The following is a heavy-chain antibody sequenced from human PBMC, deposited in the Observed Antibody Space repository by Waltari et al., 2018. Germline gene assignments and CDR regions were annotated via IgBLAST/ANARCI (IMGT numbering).Heavy chain of an antibody. CDR3: ATYIGASSGTAAFDV. CDR2: IFYNGAT. Sequence: GGMRLPPGEGMEWSGSIFYNGATYSSPSLRGRVTVSRDTAMNQLSLKLGSVTAADTAVYYCATYIGASSGTAAFDVWGQGTMVTVSS. V-gene: IGHV4-39*01. J-gene: IGHJ3*01. D-gene: IGHD5-12*01.